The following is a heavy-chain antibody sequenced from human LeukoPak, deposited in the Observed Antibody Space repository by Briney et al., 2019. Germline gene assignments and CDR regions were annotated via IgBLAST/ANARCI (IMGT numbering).Heavy chain of an antibody. D-gene: IGHD3-10*01. V-gene: IGHV1-69*13. J-gene: IGHJ5*02. CDR2: IIPIFGTA. CDR3: ARGTMVRGRFDP. CDR1: GGTFSSYA. Sequence: ASVKVSCKASGGTFSSYAISWVRQAPGQGLEWMGGIIPIFGTANYAQKFQGRVTITADESTSTAYMELSSLRSEDTAVYYCARGTMVRGRFDPWGQGTLVTVSS.